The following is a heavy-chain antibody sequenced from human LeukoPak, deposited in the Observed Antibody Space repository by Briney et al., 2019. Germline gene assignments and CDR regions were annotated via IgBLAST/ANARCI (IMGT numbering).Heavy chain of an antibody. Sequence: ASVKVSCKASGYTFSNYGINWVRQAPGQGLECMGWISTHNGNTNYAQKFHGRVTMTTDTSTSTVYMELRSLRSDDTAVYYCARGRGPYCGGDCPLDYCGQGTLVTVSS. CDR1: GYTFSNYG. CDR2: ISTHNGNT. J-gene: IGHJ4*02. D-gene: IGHD2-21*02. V-gene: IGHV1-18*01. CDR3: ARGRGPYCGGDCPLDY.